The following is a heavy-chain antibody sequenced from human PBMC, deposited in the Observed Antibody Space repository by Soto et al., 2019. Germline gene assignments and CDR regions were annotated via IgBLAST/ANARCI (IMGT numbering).Heavy chain of an antibody. V-gene: IGHV1-46*01. J-gene: IGHJ3*02. CDR3: ARGRNEITSFGPTSGVRIDAFDI. Sequence: GASVKVSCKASGYTFTSYYMHWVRQAPGQGLEWMGIINPSGGSTSYAQKFQGRVTMTRDTSTSTVYMELSSLRSEDTAVHYCARGRNEITSFGPTSGVRIDAFDIWGQGTMVTVSS. CDR2: INPSGGST. CDR1: GYTFTSYY. D-gene: IGHD3-3*01.